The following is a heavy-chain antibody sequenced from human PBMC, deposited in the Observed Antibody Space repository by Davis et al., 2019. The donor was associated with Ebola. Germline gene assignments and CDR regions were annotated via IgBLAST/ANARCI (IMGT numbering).Heavy chain of an antibody. D-gene: IGHD1-26*01. V-gene: IGHV1-2*06. CDR1: GYTFTSYY. CDR3: ARESSGSYYAGYYYGMDV. J-gene: IGHJ6*04. Sequence: AASVKVSCKASGYTFTSYYMHWVRQAPGQGLEWMGRINPNSGGTNYAQKFQGRVTMTRDTSISTAYMELSRLRSDDTAVYYCARESSGSYYAGYYYGMDVWGKGTTVTVSS. CDR2: INPNSGGT.